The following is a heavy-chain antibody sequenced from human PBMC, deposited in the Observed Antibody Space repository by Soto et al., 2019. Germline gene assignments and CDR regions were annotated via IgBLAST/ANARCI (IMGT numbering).Heavy chain of an antibody. CDR2: ISYDGSNK. CDR3: ARPEYSSGWYRGNFDY. D-gene: IGHD6-19*01. CDR1: GLTFSSYG. Sequence: PVGSLRLSCAASGLTFSSYGMHWVRQAPGKGLEWVAVISYDGSNKYYADSVKGRFTISRDNSKNTLYLQMNSLRAEDTAVYYCARPEYSSGWYRGNFDYWGQGTLVTVSS. J-gene: IGHJ4*02. V-gene: IGHV3-30*03.